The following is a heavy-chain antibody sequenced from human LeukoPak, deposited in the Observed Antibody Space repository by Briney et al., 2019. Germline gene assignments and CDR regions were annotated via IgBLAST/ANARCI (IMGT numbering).Heavy chain of an antibody. CDR3: AREPYPTYSSGWYASVDP. Sequence: ASVKVSCKASGYTFASYYMHWVRQAPGQGLEWMGIINPSGGSTSYAQKFQGRVTMTRDTSTSTVYMGLSSLRSEDTAVYYCAREPYPTYSSGWYASVDPWGQGTLVTVSS. D-gene: IGHD6-19*01. CDR2: INPSGGST. J-gene: IGHJ5*02. CDR1: GYTFASYY. V-gene: IGHV1-46*01.